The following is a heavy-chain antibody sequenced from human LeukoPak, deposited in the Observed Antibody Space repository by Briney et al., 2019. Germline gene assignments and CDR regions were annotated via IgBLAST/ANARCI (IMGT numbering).Heavy chain of an antibody. CDR1: GDSISSGDYY. D-gene: IGHD3-22*01. J-gene: IGHJ1*01. Sequence: SETLSLTCTVSGDSISSGDYYWSWIRQPAGKGLEWIGRISSSGSTNYNPSLKSRVTISVDTSKNQFSLKLSSVTAADTALYYCARSSGYYFEYFHHWGQGTLVTVSS. CDR2: ISSSGST. CDR3: ARSSGYYFEYFHH. V-gene: IGHV4-61*02.